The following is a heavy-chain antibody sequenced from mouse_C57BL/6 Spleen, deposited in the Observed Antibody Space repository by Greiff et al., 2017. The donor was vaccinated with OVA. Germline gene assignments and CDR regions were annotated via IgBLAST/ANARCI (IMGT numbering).Heavy chain of an antibody. V-gene: IGHV1-61*01. CDR1: GYTFTSYW. CDR3: ARGWDYGNYDWDFDV. J-gene: IGHJ1*03. Sequence: QVQLQQPGAELVRPGSSVKLSCKASGYTFTSYWMDWVKQRPGQGLEWIGNIYPSDSETHYNQKFKDKATLTVDKSSSTAYMQLSSLTSEDSAVYYCARGWDYGNYDWDFDVWGTGTTVTVSS. CDR2: IYPSDSET. D-gene: IGHD2-1*01.